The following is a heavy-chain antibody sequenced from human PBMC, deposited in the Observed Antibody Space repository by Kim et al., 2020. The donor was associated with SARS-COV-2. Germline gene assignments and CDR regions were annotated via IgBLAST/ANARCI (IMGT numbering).Heavy chain of an antibody. J-gene: IGHJ5*02. V-gene: IGHV3-9*01. Sequence: GGSLRLSCAASGFTFDDYAMHWVRQAPGKGLEWVSGISWNSGSIGYADSVKGRFTISRDNAKNSLYLQMNSLRAEDTALYYCAKGHCSSTSCDNWVDPWGQGTLVTVSS. D-gene: IGHD2-2*01. CDR1: GFTFDDYA. CDR2: ISWNSGSI. CDR3: AKGHCSSTSCDNWVDP.